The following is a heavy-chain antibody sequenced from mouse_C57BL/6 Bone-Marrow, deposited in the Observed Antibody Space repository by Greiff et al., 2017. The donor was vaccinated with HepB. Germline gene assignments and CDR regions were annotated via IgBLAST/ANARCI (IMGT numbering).Heavy chain of an antibody. V-gene: IGHV1-81*01. Sequence: VQLQQSGAELARPGASVKLSCKASGYTFTSYGISWVKQRTGQGLEWIGEIYPRSGNTYYNEKFKGKATLTADKSSSTAYMELRSLTSEDSAVYFCARIYYYGHGYFDVWGTGTTVTVSS. J-gene: IGHJ1*03. CDR3: ARIYYYGHGYFDV. D-gene: IGHD1-1*01. CDR1: GYTFTSYG. CDR2: IYPRSGNT.